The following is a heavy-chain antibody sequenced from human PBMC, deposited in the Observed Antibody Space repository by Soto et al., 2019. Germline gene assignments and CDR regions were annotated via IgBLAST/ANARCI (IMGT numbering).Heavy chain of an antibody. J-gene: IGHJ4*01. CDR2: ISWDDDE. Sequence: QITLKESGPTQVKPTQTLTLTCSFSGFSLNTDGEGVGWVRQPPGEALEWLALISWDDDERYSPSLKTRLTITKDPSKNQVVLIMTHMDPVDTATYYCAHSRNLITEDAQVGDFDYWGQGTLVTVSS. D-gene: IGHD3-10*01. CDR1: GFSLNTDGEG. V-gene: IGHV2-5*02. CDR3: AHSRNLITEDAQVGDFDY.